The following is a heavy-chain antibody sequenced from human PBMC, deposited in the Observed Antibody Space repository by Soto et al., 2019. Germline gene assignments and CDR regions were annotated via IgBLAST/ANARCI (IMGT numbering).Heavy chain of an antibody. CDR1: GFSLSTGGVG. Sequence: QITLKESGPTLVKPTQTLTLTCTFSGFSLSTGGVGVGWIRQPPGKALEWLGFIFWDDDKRYSPSLKSRLTITKDTSKNQVVLTITHMDPVDTATYYRAHRSASQLELRNWGQGTLVTVSS. CDR2: IFWDDDK. J-gene: IGHJ4*02. V-gene: IGHV2-5*02. D-gene: IGHD1-7*01. CDR3: AHRSASQLELRN.